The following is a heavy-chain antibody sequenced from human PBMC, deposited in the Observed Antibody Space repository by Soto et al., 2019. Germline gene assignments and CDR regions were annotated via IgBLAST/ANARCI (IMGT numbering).Heavy chain of an antibody. D-gene: IGHD5-12*01. V-gene: IGHV4-30-4*02. J-gene: IGHJ3*02. Sequence: PSETLSLTCTVSGGSISSGDYYWSWVRQPPGKDLEYIGYIYYTGSTYYNPSLNSRLTISVDTSKNQFSLKLSSVTAADTAVYYCGGMATITVAFDIWGQGTMVTVSS. CDR1: GGSISSGDYY. CDR3: GGMATITVAFDI. CDR2: IYYTGST.